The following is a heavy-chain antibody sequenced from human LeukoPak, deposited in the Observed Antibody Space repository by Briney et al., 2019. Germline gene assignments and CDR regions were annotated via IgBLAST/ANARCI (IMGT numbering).Heavy chain of an antibody. D-gene: IGHD3-9*01. J-gene: IGHJ4*02. Sequence: PSETLSLTCTGSGGSIRSYYWSWIRQPPGKGLEWIGYIYYSGSTNYNPSLKSRVTISVDTSKNQFSLKLSSVTAADTAVYYCARVGITISDWGQGTLVTVSS. CDR1: GGSIRSYY. V-gene: IGHV4-59*01. CDR3: ARVGITISD. CDR2: IYYSGST.